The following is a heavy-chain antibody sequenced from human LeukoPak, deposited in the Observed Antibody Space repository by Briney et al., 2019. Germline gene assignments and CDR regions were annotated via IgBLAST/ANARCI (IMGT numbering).Heavy chain of an antibody. CDR2: INHSGST. J-gene: IGHJ4*02. CDR3: ARRIYGHKLDY. V-gene: IGHV4-34*01. CDR1: GGSFSGYY. D-gene: IGHD2/OR15-2a*01. Sequence: SETLSLTCAVYGGSFSGYYWSWIRQPPGKGLEWIGEINHSGSTNYNPSLKSRVTISVDTSKNQFSLKLSSVTAADTAVYYCARRIYGHKLDYWXQGTLVTVSS.